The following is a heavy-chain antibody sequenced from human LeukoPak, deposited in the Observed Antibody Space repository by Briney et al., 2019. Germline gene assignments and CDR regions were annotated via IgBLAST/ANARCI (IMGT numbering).Heavy chain of an antibody. CDR3: ARSRSYYDSSGYYFRDHSQGWFDP. D-gene: IGHD3-22*01. CDR2: IYYSGST. Sequence: RSSETLSLTCSVSGGSISSGGYYWSWIRQHPGKGLEWIGYIYYSGSTYYNPSLKSRVTISVDTSKNQFSLKLSSVTAADTAVYYCARSRSYYDSSGYYFRDHSQGWFDPWGQGTLVTVSS. V-gene: IGHV4-31*03. J-gene: IGHJ5*02. CDR1: GGSISSGGYY.